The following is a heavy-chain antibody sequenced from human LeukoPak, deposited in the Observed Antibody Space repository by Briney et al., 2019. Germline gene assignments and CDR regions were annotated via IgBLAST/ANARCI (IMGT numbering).Heavy chain of an antibody. V-gene: IGHV1-3*03. Sequence: ASVKVSGKASGYTSTSYAMHWVRQAPGQRLEWMGWINAGNGNTKYSQEFQGRVTITRDTSASTAYMELSSLRSEDMAVYYCARDLYSSGWYDYWGQGTLVTVSS. CDR1: GYTSTSYA. CDR2: INAGNGNT. CDR3: ARDLYSSGWYDY. D-gene: IGHD6-19*01. J-gene: IGHJ4*02.